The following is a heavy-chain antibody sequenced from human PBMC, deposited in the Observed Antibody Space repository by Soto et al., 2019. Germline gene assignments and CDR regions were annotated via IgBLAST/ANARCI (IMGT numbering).Heavy chain of an antibody. V-gene: IGHV4-4*02. J-gene: IGHJ4*02. Sequence: QMQLQASGPGLVKPSGTLSLTCAVSGGSLSDSNWWSWVRQPPGKGLEWIGEISHTGSTNYNPSLQSRVTLSVDKSKNHFSLNLKSVTDADTAVYYCASFTGTYYFDFWGPGTLVTV. CDR2: ISHTGST. CDR3: ASFTGTYYFDF. D-gene: IGHD2-8*02. CDR1: GGSLSDSNW.